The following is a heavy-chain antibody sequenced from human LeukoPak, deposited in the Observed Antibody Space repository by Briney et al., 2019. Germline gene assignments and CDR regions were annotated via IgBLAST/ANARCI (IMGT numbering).Heavy chain of an antibody. CDR2: IYYTGRT. J-gene: IGHJ4*02. CDR1: GDSICDINHY. D-gene: IGHD3-3*01. V-gene: IGHV4-39*02. CDR3: ARDGPTDLWSGYQFDS. Sequence: PSETLSLTCTVSGDSICDINHYWGWIRQPPGRKLEWIANIYYTGRTFYNPSLNSRTTIPWATSTNQFPRKLRSLTTADTAVYYCARDGPTDLWSGYQFDSWGQGTLITVSS.